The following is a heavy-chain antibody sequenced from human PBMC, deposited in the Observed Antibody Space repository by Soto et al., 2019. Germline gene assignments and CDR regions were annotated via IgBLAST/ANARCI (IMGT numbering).Heavy chain of an antibody. Sequence: GGSLRLSCAASGFTFSSYAMHWVRQAPGKGLEYVSAISSNGGSTYYANSVKGRFTISRDNSKNTLYLQMGSLRAEDMAVYYCARVDWQDYGDYDTYYYYYGMDVWGQGTTVTVSS. CDR3: ARVDWQDYGDYDTYYYYYGMDV. J-gene: IGHJ6*02. CDR1: GFTFSSYA. V-gene: IGHV3-64*01. D-gene: IGHD4-17*01. CDR2: ISSNGGST.